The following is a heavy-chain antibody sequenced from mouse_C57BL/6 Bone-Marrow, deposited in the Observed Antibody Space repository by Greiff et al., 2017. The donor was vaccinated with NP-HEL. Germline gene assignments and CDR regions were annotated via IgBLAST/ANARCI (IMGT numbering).Heavy chain of an antibody. CDR2: INPNNGGT. V-gene: IGHV1-26*01. J-gene: IGHJ2*01. CDR1: GYTFTDYY. Sequence: EVKLQQSGPELVKPGASVKISCKASGYTFTDYYMNWVKQSHGKSLEWIGDINPNNGGTSYNQKFKGKATLTVDKSSSTAYMELRSLTSEDSAVYYCARSSIYYGNYWGQGTTLTVSS. D-gene: IGHD2-1*01. CDR3: ARSSIYYGNY.